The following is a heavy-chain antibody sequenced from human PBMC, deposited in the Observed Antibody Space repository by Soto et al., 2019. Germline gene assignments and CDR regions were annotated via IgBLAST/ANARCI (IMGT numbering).Heavy chain of an antibody. CDR2: ISSTTNYI. V-gene: IGHV3-21*01. CDR1: GFTFTRYS. Sequence: GGSLRLSCAASGFTFTRYSMNWVRQAPGKGLEWVSSISSTTNYIYYADSMKGRFTVSRDNAKNSVYLEMNSLSAEDTAVYYCARGSEDLTSNFDYWGQGTLVTASS. CDR3: ARGSEDLTSNFDY. J-gene: IGHJ4*02.